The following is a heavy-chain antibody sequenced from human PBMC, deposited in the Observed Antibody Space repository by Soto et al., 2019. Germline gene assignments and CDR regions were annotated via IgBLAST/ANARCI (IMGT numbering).Heavy chain of an antibody. CDR3: AKLRGYCTINGCHGDYAMDV. J-gene: IGHJ6*02. V-gene: IGHV4-39*01. CDR1: GGSISSSRYS. CDR2: IYYSEST. Sequence: SETLSLTCTVYGGSISSSRYSWGWIRQSPGKGLEWIGTIYYSESTYYNPSLKNRVSISVDTSKNQFSLKLSFVTAADTAVYYCAKLRGYCTINGCHGDYAMDVWGQGTTVT. D-gene: IGHD2-8*01.